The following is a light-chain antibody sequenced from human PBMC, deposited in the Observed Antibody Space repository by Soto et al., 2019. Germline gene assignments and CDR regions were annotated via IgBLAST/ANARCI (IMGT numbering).Light chain of an antibody. CDR2: DVS. V-gene: IGLV2-14*01. Sequence: QSALTQPASVSGSPGQSITISCTGTNSDVGGYNYVSWYQQHPGKAPKFMIYDVSSRPSGVSDRFSGSTSGNTASLTISGLQAEDEADYYCSSYTTSNTRQIVFGTGTKLTVL. CDR3: SSYTTSNTRQIV. J-gene: IGLJ1*01. CDR1: NSDVGGYNY.